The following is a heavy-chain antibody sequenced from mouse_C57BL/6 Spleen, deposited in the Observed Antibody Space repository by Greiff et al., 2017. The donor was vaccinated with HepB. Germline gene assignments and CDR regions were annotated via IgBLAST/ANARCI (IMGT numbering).Heavy chain of an antibody. CDR2: IYPGSGNT. J-gene: IGHJ4*01. CDR1: GYSFTSYY. Sequence: QVQLQQSGPELVKPGASVKISCKASGYSFTSYYIHWVKQRPGQGLEWIGWIYPGSGNTKYNEKFKGKATLTADTSSSTAYMQLSSLTSEDSAVYYCARSGPYYGNYVVYAMDYWGQGTSVTVSS. CDR3: ARSGPYYGNYVVYAMDY. V-gene: IGHV1-66*01. D-gene: IGHD2-10*01.